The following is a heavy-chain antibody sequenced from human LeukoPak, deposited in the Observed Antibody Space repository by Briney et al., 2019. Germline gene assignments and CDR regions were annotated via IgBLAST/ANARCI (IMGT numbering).Heavy chain of an antibody. CDR2: INHSGST. J-gene: IGHJ6*03. CDR1: GGSFSGYY. V-gene: IGHV4-34*01. CDR3: ARLRFLEWSSRGYYYYYYMDV. Sequence: PSETLSLTCAVYGGSFSGYYWSWIRQPPGKGLEWIGEINHSGSTNYNPSLKSRVTISVDTSKNQFSLKLSSVTAADTAVYYCARLRFLEWSSRGYYYYYYMDVWGKGTTVTVSS. D-gene: IGHD3-3*01.